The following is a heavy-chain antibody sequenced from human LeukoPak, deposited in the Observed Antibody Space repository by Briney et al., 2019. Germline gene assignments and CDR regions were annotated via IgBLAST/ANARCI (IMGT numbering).Heavy chain of an antibody. D-gene: IGHD7-27*01. Sequence: QPGGSLRLSCAASGFTFSSYEMNWVRQAPGKELEWISYIDPSTTIIHYADSVKGRFTISRDNAKNSLYLQMNSLRVEDTAVYYCARDLNWETYWGQGTLVSVSS. J-gene: IGHJ4*02. V-gene: IGHV3-48*03. CDR1: GFTFSSYE. CDR3: ARDLNWETY. CDR2: IDPSTTII.